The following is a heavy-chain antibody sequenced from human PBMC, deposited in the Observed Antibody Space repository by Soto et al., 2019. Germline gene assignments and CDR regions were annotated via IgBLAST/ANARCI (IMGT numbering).Heavy chain of an antibody. CDR2: MNPNSGNT. Sequence: VKVSCKASGYTFTSYDINWVRQATGQGLEWMGWMNPNSGNTNYAQKFQGRVTMTRNTSISTAYMELSSLRSDDTAVYYCARGSLDWKVVPRFDPWGQGTLVTVSS. V-gene: IGHV1-8*01. J-gene: IGHJ5*02. CDR3: ARGSLDWKVVPRFDP. D-gene: IGHD1-1*01. CDR1: GYTFTSYD.